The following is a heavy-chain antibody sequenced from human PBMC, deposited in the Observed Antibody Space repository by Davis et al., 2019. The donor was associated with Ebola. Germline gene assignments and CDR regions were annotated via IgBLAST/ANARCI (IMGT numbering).Heavy chain of an antibody. D-gene: IGHD6-13*01. J-gene: IGHJ4*02. CDR2: ISGSGGST. CDR3: AKDRRVIAAAGDHDY. V-gene: IGHV3-23*01. CDR1: GFTFSSYA. Sequence: GESLKISCAASGFTFSSYAMSWVRQAPGKGLEWVSAISGSGGSTYYADSVKGRFTISRDNSKNTLYLQMNGLRAEDTAVYYCAKDRRVIAAAGDHDYWGQGTLVTVSS.